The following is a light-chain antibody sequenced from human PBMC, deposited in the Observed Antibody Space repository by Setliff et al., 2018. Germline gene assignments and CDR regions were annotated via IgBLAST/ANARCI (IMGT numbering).Light chain of an antibody. CDR3: LQYNNWPWT. J-gene: IGKJ1*01. CDR1: QSVSSS. V-gene: IGKV3-15*01. Sequence: TLSVSPGERATLSCRASQSVSSSLVWYQQKPGQVPRLLFYGASTRVTGIPGRFSASGSGTEFTLTISSLQSEDFAVYYCLQYNNWPWTFGQGTKVDIK. CDR2: GAS.